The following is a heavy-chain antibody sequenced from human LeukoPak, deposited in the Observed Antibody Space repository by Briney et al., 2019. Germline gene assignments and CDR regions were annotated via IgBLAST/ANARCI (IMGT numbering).Heavy chain of an antibody. D-gene: IGHD2-21*02. CDR3: ARDLTVVVVTAIFYAFDI. Sequence: PSETLSLTCAVYGGSFSGYYWGWIRQPPGKGLEWIGSIYHSGSTYYNPSLKSRVTISVDTSKNQFSLKLSSVTAADTAVYYCARDLTVVVVTAIFYAFDIWGQGTMVTVSS. CDR1: GGSFSGYY. J-gene: IGHJ3*02. CDR2: IYHSGST. V-gene: IGHV4-38-2*02.